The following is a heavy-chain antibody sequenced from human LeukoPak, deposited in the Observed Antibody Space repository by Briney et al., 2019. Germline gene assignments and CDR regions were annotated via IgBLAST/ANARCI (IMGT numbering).Heavy chain of an antibody. CDR1: GYSFTSYW. D-gene: IGHD3-10*01. CDR2: IYPGDSDT. V-gene: IGHV5-51*01. Sequence: GESLKISCKGSGYSFTSYWIGWVRQMPGKGLEWMGIIYPGDSDTRYSPSFQGQVTISADKSSSTAYLQWSSLKASDTAMYYCARHRAIWFGELLSSSIDYWGQGTLVTVSS. J-gene: IGHJ4*02. CDR3: ARHRAIWFGELLSSSIDY.